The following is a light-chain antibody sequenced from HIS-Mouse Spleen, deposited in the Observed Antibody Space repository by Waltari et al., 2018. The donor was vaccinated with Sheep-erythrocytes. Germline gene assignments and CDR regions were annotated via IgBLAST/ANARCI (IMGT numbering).Light chain of an antibody. J-gene: IGKJ2*01. V-gene: IGKV3-11*01. Sequence: EIVLTQSQATLSLSPGERATLSCRASQSVSSYLAWYQQKPGQAPRLLIYDASNWATGIPARFSGSRSGTDFTLTISSLEPEDFAVYYCQQRSNWYTFGQGTKLEIK. CDR3: QQRSNWYT. CDR2: DAS. CDR1: QSVSSY.